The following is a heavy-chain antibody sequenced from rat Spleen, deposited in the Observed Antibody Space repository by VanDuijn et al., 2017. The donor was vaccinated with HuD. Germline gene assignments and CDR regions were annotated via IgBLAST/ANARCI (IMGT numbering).Heavy chain of an antibody. V-gene: IGHV5-19*01. Sequence: EVQLVESGGVLVQPGRSMKLSCAASGFTFSNYGMHWIRQPPTKGLEWVASISPCGGSTYYRDSVKGRFTISRDNAKSTLYLQMDSLRSEDTATYYCATDHNNYWGQGVMVTVSS. J-gene: IGHJ2*01. CDR3: ATDHNNY. CDR1: GFTFSNYG. D-gene: IGHD1-10*01. CDR2: ISPCGGST.